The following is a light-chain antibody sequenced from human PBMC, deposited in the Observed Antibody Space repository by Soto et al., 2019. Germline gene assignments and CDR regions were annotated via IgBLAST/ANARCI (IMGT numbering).Light chain of an antibody. CDR1: QSISRY. CDR3: QQSYSTPRLFT. J-gene: IGKJ2*01. Sequence: DIQMTQSPSSLSASVGDRVTITCRASQSISRYLNWYQQKPGKAPKLLIYAASSLQSGVPSRFSGSGSGTDFTLTISSLQPEDSATYYCQQSYSTPRLFTFGQGTHLEI. CDR2: AAS. V-gene: IGKV1-39*01.